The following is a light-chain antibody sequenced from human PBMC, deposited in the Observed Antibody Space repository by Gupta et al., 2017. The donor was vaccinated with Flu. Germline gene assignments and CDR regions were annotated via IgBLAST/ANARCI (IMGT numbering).Light chain of an antibody. Sequence: RATLSCRASQSVNNNYLAWYQQNPGQAPRLLIYGASSRATGSPDRFSGSGSGTDFTLTISRLVPEDFAVYYCQQYGTSPPWTFGQGTKVELK. CDR1: QSVNNNY. V-gene: IGKV3-20*01. CDR3: QQYGTSPPWT. CDR2: GAS. J-gene: IGKJ1*01.